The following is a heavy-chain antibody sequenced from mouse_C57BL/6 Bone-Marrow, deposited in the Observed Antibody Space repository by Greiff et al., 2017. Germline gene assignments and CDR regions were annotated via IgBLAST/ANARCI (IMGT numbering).Heavy chain of an antibody. D-gene: IGHD1-1*01. V-gene: IGHV1-64*01. CDR1: GYTFTSYW. CDR3: AILYYGSRDY. Sequence: VKLQQPGAELVKPGASVKLSCKASGYTFTSYWMHWVKQRPGQGLEWIGMIHPNSGSTNYNEKFKSKATLTVDKSSSTAYMQLSSLTSEDSAVYYCAILYYGSRDYWGQGTTLTVSS. J-gene: IGHJ2*01. CDR2: IHPNSGST.